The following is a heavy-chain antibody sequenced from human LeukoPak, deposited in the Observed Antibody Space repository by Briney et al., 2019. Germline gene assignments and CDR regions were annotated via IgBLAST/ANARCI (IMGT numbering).Heavy chain of an antibody. J-gene: IGHJ3*02. CDR1: GFTFSSYA. D-gene: IGHD3-3*01. CDR2: ISSNGGST. CDR3: ASYFWSGFRRDDI. Sequence: GGSLRLSCAASGFTFSSYAMHWVRQAPGKGLEYVSAISSNGGSTYYANSVKGRFTISRDNSKNTLYLQMGSLRAEDMAVYYCASYFWSGFRRDDIWGQGTMVTVSS. V-gene: IGHV3-64*01.